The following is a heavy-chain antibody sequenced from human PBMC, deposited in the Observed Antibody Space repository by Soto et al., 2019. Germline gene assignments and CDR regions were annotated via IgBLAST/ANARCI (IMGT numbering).Heavy chain of an antibody. J-gene: IGHJ6*02. CDR2: INYDGSST. V-gene: IGHV3-74*01. CDR1: GFFFSGFW. CDR3: ARGHYYAMDV. Sequence: GGSLRLSCAASGFFFSGFWMHWVRQAPGKGLVWVSHINYDGSSTTFADSVKGRFSISRDNAKNTVYLQMSSLGAEDTAVYYCARGHYYAMDVWGQGATVTVS.